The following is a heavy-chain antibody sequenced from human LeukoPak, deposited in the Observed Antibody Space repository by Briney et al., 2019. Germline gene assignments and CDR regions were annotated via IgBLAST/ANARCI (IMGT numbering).Heavy chain of an antibody. D-gene: IGHD2-15*01. CDR2: IWDDGSYK. Sequence: GGSLRLSCAASGFSFSVYGMHWVRQAPGKGLEWVAVIWDDGSYKYYADSVKGRFTISRDNSKNTLYLQMNSLRAEDTAVYYCAKPTRGSGGSFLIDCWGQGALVTVSS. J-gene: IGHJ4*02. CDR1: GFSFSVYG. V-gene: IGHV3-33*06. CDR3: AKPTRGSGGSFLIDC.